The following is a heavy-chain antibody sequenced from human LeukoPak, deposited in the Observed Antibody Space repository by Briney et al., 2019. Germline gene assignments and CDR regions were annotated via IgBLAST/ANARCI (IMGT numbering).Heavy chain of an antibody. V-gene: IGHV3-30*02. Sequence: GGSLRLSCATSGFTFSSNGAHWARQAPGKGLEWVAFMRSDGSHEEYAESVKGRFAISRDNFKNTVHLQMNSLRFEDTAVYYRAKAFGSGSYIIDHWGRGTLVTVSS. CDR2: MRSDGSHE. CDR3: AKAFGSGSYIIDH. CDR1: GFTFSSNG. D-gene: IGHD3-10*01. J-gene: IGHJ4*02.